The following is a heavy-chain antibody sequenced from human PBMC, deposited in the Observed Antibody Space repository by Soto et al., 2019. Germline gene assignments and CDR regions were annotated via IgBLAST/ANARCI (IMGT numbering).Heavy chain of an antibody. CDR3: ASVNYYDSSGYGYFDY. V-gene: IGHV1-69*13. CDR1: VGTFSSYA. J-gene: IGHJ4*02. CDR2: IIPIFGTA. D-gene: IGHD3-22*01. Sequence: SVNVSCKASVGTFSSYAISWVRQAPGQGLEWMGGIIPIFGTANYAQKFQGRVTITADESTSTAYMELSSLRSEDTAVYYCASVNYYDSSGYGYFDYCRKVTFVTVSS.